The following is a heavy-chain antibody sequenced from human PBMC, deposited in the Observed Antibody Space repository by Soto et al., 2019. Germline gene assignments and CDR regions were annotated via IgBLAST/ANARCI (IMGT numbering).Heavy chain of an antibody. V-gene: IGHV3-33*01. CDR2: TSSDGNTK. CDR1: GFSFRNYG. Sequence: QVLLVESGGGVVQPGTSLRLSCAASGFSFRNYGMHWVRQAPGKGLEWLAVTSSDGNTKNYAASVKVRFTLSSYTSKNTLYLQMSSLSAEDKALYYWERWGGRYYDSWFDPWGQGTLVIVSS. D-gene: IGHD1-26*01. CDR3: ERWGGRYYDSWFDP. J-gene: IGHJ5*02.